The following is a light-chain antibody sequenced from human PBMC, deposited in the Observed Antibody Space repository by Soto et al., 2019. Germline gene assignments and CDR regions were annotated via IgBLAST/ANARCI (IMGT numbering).Light chain of an antibody. Sequence: EIVLTQSPGTLSLSPGERATLSCRASQSLSHYFAAWYQQKPGQAPSHRIYSSSPRATGSPDRFSGSGSGTDFTLTISRVEPEDLPPYFCVHDGTSNMYTVGQGPKLEI. CDR2: SSS. V-gene: IGKV3-20*01. CDR3: VHDGTSNMYT. J-gene: IGKJ2*01. CDR1: QSLSHYF.